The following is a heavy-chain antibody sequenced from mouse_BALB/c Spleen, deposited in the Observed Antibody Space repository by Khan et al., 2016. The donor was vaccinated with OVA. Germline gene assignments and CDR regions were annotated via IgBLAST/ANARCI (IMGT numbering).Heavy chain of an antibody. CDR2: MSSGGSFT. CDR3: SRVITTPTGDYYGMDY. Sequence: EVELVESGGDLVKPGGSLKLSCAASGFIFSSYGMSWVRQTPDKRLEWVATMSSGGSFTYYLESVKGRFTISRDNAKNTLYLQVNSLKSEDTAMYYCSRVITTPTGDYYGMDYWGQGTSVTVSS. V-gene: IGHV5-6*01. CDR1: GFIFSSYG. J-gene: IGHJ4*01. D-gene: IGHD1-2*01.